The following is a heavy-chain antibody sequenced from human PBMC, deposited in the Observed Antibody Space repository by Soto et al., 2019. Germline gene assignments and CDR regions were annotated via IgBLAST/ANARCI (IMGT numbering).Heavy chain of an antibody. Sequence: SETLSLTCAVYGGSFSGYYWSWIRQPPGKGLEWIGEINHSGSTNYNPSLKSRVTISVDTSKNQFSLKLSSVTAADTAVYYCARGRHFTMMVVVTTGDNWFDPWGQGTLVTVPQ. CDR1: GGSFSGYY. D-gene: IGHD3-22*01. V-gene: IGHV4-34*01. J-gene: IGHJ5*02. CDR2: INHSGST. CDR3: ARGRHFTMMVVVTTGDNWFDP.